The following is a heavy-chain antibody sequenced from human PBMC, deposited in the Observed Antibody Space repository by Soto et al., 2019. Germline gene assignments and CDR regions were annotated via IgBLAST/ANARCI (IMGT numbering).Heavy chain of an antibody. CDR3: AKGASTYFDSSGYYGN. CDR2: ISGSGGST. Sequence: GGSLRLSCAASGFTFSSYAMSWVRQAPGKGLEWVSGISGSGGSTYYADSVKGRFSISRDNSKNTLYLQMNTLRAEDTAVYYCAKGASTYFDSSGYYGNWGQGTLVTVSS. D-gene: IGHD3-22*01. V-gene: IGHV3-23*01. CDR1: GFTFSSYA. J-gene: IGHJ4*02.